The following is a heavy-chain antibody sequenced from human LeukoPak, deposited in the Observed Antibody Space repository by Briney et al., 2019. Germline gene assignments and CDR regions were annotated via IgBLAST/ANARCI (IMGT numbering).Heavy chain of an antibody. D-gene: IGHD2-2*01. CDR1: GGTFSSYA. J-gene: IGHJ4*02. Sequence: ASVKVSCKASGGTFSSYAISWVRQAPGQGLEWMGGIIPIFGTANYAQKFQGRVTITADESTSTAYVELSSLRSEDTAVYYCARGLYQLLWGFFDYWGQGTLVTVSS. CDR2: IIPIFGTA. V-gene: IGHV1-69*13. CDR3: ARGLYQLLWGFFDY.